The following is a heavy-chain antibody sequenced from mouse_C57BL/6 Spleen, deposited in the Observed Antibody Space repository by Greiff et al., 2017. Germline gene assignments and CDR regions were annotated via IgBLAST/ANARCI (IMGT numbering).Heavy chain of an antibody. J-gene: IGHJ4*01. CDR2: INPNNGGT. Sequence: VQLQQSGPELVKPGASVKISCKASGYTFTDYYMNWVKQSHGKSLEWIGDINPNNGGTSYNQKFKGKATLTVDKSSSTAYMELRSLTSEDSAVYYCASQDNLWLRLAMDYWGQGTSVTVSS. V-gene: IGHV1-26*01. D-gene: IGHD2-2*01. CDR1: GYTFTDYY. CDR3: ASQDNLWLRLAMDY.